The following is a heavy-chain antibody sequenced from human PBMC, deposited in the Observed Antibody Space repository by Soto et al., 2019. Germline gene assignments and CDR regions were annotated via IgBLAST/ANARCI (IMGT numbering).Heavy chain of an antibody. CDR2: TSAYNGTT. Sequence: QVQLVQSGAEVKKPGASVKVSCKASGYTFTSYGISWVRQAPGQGLEWMGWTSAYNGTTKYTQKIQGRVTMTTDTSTSTGYMELRSLRSDDTAVYYCARDLAVGLVDYWGQGTLVTVSS. V-gene: IGHV1-18*01. J-gene: IGHJ4*02. CDR1: GYTFTSYG. CDR3: ARDLAVGLVDY. D-gene: IGHD6-19*01.